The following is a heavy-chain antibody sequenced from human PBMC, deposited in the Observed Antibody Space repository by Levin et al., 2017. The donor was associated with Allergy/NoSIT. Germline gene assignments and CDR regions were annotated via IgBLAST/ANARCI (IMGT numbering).Heavy chain of an antibody. CDR1: GFTFSTYW. CDR3: ARAGWEITVVDGSGVDY. Sequence: WGSLRLSCAASGFTFSTYWMIWVRQAPGKGLEWVASINPDGSLKYYVDSVKGRFTISRDNTQNSLYLQMNSLRVEDTAVYYCARAGWEITVVDGSGVDYWGQGTLVTVSS. CDR2: INPDGSLK. J-gene: IGHJ4*02. V-gene: IGHV3-7*01. D-gene: IGHD2-15*01.